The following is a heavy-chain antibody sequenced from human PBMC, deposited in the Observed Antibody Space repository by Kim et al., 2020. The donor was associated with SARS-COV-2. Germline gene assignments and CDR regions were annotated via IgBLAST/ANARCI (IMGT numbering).Heavy chain of an antibody. J-gene: IGHJ6*02. CDR2: ISSSSSYI. V-gene: IGHV3-21*01. Sequence: GGSLRLSCAASGFTFSSYSMHWVRQAPGKGLAWVSSISSSSSYIYYADSVKGRFTISRDNAKNSLYLQMNSLRAADTSVYYCARVLPAAGLFGEPTFYGMDVWGQGTTVTVSS. CDR1: GFTFSSYS. D-gene: IGHD6-13*01. CDR3: ARVLPAAGLFGEPTFYGMDV.